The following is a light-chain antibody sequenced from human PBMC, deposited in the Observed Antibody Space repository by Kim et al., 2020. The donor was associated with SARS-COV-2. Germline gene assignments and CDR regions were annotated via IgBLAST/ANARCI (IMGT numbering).Light chain of an antibody. CDR2: DAS. CDR1: QSIGSG. V-gene: IGKV1-5*01. J-gene: IGKJ2*02. Sequence: STLSASVGDRVTISCRASQSIGSGLAWYQRKPGKAPTLLIYDASRVQSGVPSRFSGSGSGTEFSLTIASLQPDDFATYYCQHYRGTFGQGTKLEI. CDR3: QHYRGT.